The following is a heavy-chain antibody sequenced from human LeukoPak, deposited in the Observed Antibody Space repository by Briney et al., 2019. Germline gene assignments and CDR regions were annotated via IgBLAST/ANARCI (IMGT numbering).Heavy chain of an antibody. J-gene: IGHJ4*02. CDR1: GFTFSTYG. Sequence: PGGPLRLSCTAPGFTFSTYGMHWVRQAPGKGLDWVAFIRYDGSEGDYADSVKDRFTVSRDNSKNTLYLQMNSLRVEDTAVYYCAKVGYGWHEVDYWGQGTLVTVSS. CDR3: AKVGYGWHEVDY. CDR2: IRYDGSEG. V-gene: IGHV3-30*02. D-gene: IGHD6-19*01.